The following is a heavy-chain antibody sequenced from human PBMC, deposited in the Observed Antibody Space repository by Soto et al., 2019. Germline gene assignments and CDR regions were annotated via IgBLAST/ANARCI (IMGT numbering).Heavy chain of an antibody. Sequence: EVQLVESGGGLVQPGGSLRLSCAVSGFAFSSYWMHWVRQTPGKGLVWVSRIKSDGTSTAYADSVKGRFTISRDNAKDTLYLEMNSLRAEDTAVYYCARDGWDLEWLLRVYSYMDVWGKGTTVTVSS. V-gene: IGHV3-74*01. CDR1: GFAFSSYW. D-gene: IGHD3-3*01. CDR2: IKSDGTST. CDR3: ARDGWDLEWLLRVYSYMDV. J-gene: IGHJ6*03.